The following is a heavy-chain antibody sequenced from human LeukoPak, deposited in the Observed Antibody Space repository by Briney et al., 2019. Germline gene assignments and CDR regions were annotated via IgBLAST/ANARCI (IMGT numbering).Heavy chain of an antibody. Sequence: KSSETLSLTCTVSGYSISSGYYWGWIRQPPGKGLEWIGEINHSGSTNYNPSLKSRVTISVDTSKNQFSLKLSSVTAADTAVYYCARMGVPAAAWFDPWGQGTLVTVSS. CDR3: ARMGVPAAAWFDP. J-gene: IGHJ5*02. CDR2: INHSGST. CDR1: GYSISSGYY. V-gene: IGHV4-38-2*02. D-gene: IGHD2-2*01.